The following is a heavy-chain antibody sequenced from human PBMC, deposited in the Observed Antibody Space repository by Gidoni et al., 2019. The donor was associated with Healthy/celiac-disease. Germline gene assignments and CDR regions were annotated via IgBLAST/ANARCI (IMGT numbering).Heavy chain of an antibody. D-gene: IGHD3-10*01. Sequence: QVQLVQSGAEVTKPGASVKVSCNVSGYTLTELSMHWVRQDPGKGLEWMGGFVPEDGKTIYAQKFQGRVTMTEDTSTDTAYMELSSLRSEDTAVYYCATAEPNYLVRGGGIWFDPWGQGTLVTVSS. J-gene: IGHJ5*02. CDR2: FVPEDGKT. CDR1: GYTLTELS. CDR3: ATAEPNYLVRGGGIWFDP. V-gene: IGHV1-24*01.